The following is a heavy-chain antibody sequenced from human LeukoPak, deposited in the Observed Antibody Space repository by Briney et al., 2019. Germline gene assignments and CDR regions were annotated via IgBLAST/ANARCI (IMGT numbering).Heavy chain of an antibody. CDR2: TNHSGST. D-gene: IGHD3-22*01. Sequence: SETLSLTCAVYGGSFSGYYWSWIRQPPGKGLEWIGETNHSGSTNYNPSLKSRVTISVDTSKNQFSLKLSSVTAADTAVYYCARVGYYYDSSGHGDWFDPWGQGALVTVSS. CDR1: GGSFSGYY. V-gene: IGHV4-34*01. CDR3: ARVGYYYDSSGHGDWFDP. J-gene: IGHJ5*02.